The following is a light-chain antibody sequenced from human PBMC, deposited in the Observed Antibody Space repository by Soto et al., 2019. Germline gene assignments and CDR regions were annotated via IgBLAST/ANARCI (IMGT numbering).Light chain of an antibody. J-gene: IGKJ4*01. CDR2: DAS. CDR1: QSVSSY. V-gene: IGKV3-11*01. Sequence: EIVLTQSPATLSVSPGEGATLSCRVSQSVSSYLAWYQQKPGQAPRLLIYDASKRATGIPARFSGSGSGTDFTLTISSLEPEDFAVYYCQQRSSWLFGGGTKVEIK. CDR3: QQRSSWL.